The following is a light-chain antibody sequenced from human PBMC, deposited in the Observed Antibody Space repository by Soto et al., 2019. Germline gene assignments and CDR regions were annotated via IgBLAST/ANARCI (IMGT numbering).Light chain of an antibody. V-gene: IGKV3-15*01. Sequence: EIVMTQSPPTLSVSPGERATLSCRASQGVNSNLAWYQQKPGQSPRLLIYRASTRATGIPARFSGSGSGTEFTLTISSLQSEDFAFYYCQQYNNWPKMFGQGTKVDIK. CDR3: QQYNNWPKM. CDR1: QGVNSN. CDR2: RAS. J-gene: IGKJ1*01.